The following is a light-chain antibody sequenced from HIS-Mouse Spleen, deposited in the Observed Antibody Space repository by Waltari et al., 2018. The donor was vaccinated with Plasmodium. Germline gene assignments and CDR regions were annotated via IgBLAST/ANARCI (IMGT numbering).Light chain of an antibody. Sequence: SYELTQPPSVSVSPGQTARITCSGDALPKQYAYWYQQKPGQAPVLVIYKDSERTSGIPERFAGSSSGTTVTLTISGVQAEDEADYYCQSADSSAKDVVFGGGTKLTVL. CDR2: KDS. CDR3: QSADSSAKDVV. V-gene: IGLV3-25*03. J-gene: IGLJ2*01. CDR1: ALPKQY.